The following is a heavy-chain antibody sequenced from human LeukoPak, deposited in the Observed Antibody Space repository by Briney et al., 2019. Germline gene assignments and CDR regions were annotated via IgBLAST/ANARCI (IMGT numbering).Heavy chain of an antibody. CDR3: ARLVDTAMVSH. D-gene: IGHD5-18*01. V-gene: IGHV4-59*08. J-gene: IGHJ4*02. Sequence: SETLSLTCTVSGGSISSYYWIWIRQPPGKGLEWIGYIYYSGSTNYNPSLKSRVAISVDTSKNQFSLKLSSVTAADTAVYYCARLVDTAMVSHWGQGTLVTVSS. CDR1: GGSISSYY. CDR2: IYYSGST.